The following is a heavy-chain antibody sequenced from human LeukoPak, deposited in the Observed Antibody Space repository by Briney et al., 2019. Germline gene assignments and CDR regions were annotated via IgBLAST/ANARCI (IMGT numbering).Heavy chain of an antibody. CDR2: IRSKAYGGTT. V-gene: IGHV3-49*04. D-gene: IGHD2-2*01. CDR1: GFTCGDYA. J-gene: IGHJ4*02. Sequence: GRYLRRYCTASGFTCGDYAMSWVRQAPGKGREGVGFIRSKAYGGTTEYAASVKGRFTISRDDSKSIAYLQMNSLKTEDTAVYYCTRGRPIVVVPAANNFDYWGQGTLVTVSS. CDR3: TRGRPIVVVPAANNFDY.